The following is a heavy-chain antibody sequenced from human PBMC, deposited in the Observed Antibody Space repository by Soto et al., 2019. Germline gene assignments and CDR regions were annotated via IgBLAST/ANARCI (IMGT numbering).Heavy chain of an antibody. V-gene: IGHV3-21*01. CDR2: ISSSSSYI. D-gene: IGHD6-13*01. CDR1: GFTFISYS. CDR3: AREAIAAAGHLFH. J-gene: IGHJ4*02. Sequence: GGSLRLSCAASGFTFISYSMNWVRQAPGKGLEWVSSISSSSSYIYYADSVKGRFTISRDNAKNSLYLQMNGLRAEDTAVYYCAREAIAAAGHLFHWGQGTLVTVSS.